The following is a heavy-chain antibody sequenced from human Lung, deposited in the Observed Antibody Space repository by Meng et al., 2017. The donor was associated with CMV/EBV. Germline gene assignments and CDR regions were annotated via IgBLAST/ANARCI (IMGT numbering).Heavy chain of an antibody. Sequence: ASVKVSXKASGYTFSTYTIIWVRQAPGQGLEWMGWISPYNGDTNYAPKFQGRVSMTTDTSTSTAYLELRSLRSDDTAVYYCARGYDFWSAYYLIDPWGQGTLVTVSS. CDR3: ARGYDFWSAYYLIDP. D-gene: IGHD3-3*01. V-gene: IGHV1-18*01. CDR1: GYTFSTYT. CDR2: ISPYNGDT. J-gene: IGHJ5*02.